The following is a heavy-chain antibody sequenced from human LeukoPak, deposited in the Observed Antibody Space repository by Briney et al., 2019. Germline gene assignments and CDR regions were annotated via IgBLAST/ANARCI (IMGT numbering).Heavy chain of an antibody. CDR3: ARGPPYSSSWPQNYYYYMDV. D-gene: IGHD6-13*01. J-gene: IGHJ6*03. V-gene: IGHV4-34*11. CDR2: FYSSGNT. Sequence: PSETLSLTCAVYGGSFSGYYWSWIRQPPGKGLEWLGYFYSSGNTKHNPSLKSRVTISVDTSKSQFSLKVSSVTAADTAVYYCARGPPYSSSWPQNYYYYMDVWGKGTTVTVSS. CDR1: GGSFSGYY.